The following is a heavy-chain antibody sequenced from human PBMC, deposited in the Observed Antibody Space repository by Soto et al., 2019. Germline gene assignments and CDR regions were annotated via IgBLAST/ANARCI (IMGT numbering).Heavy chain of an antibody. CDR3: ARDGNWRLDY. CDR1: GGSISSYY. Sequence: PSETLSLTCTVSGGSISSYYWSWIRQPPGKGLEWIGYIYYSGSTNYNPPLKSRVTISVDTSKNQFSLKLSSVTAADTAVYYCARDGNWRLDYWGQGALVTVSS. D-gene: IGHD1-1*01. J-gene: IGHJ4*02. V-gene: IGHV4-59*12. CDR2: IYYSGST.